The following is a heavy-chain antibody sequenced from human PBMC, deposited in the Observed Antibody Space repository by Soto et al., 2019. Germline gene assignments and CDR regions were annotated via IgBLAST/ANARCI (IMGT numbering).Heavy chain of an antibody. CDR1: GYTFTSYA. CDR3: ARSPGGPMTPGDY. D-gene: IGHD3-10*01. Sequence: QVQLVQSGAEEKKPGASVKVSCKASGYTFTSYAMHWVRQAPGQRLEWMGWINAGNGNTRYSQKFQGRVTITRDTSASTAYMELSSLRSEDTAVYYCARSPGGPMTPGDYWGQGTLVTVSS. J-gene: IGHJ4*02. V-gene: IGHV1-3*05. CDR2: INAGNGNT.